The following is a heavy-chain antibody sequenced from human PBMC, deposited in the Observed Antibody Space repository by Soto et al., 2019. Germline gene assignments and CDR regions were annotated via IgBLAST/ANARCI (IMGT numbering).Heavy chain of an antibody. V-gene: IGHV3-9*01. D-gene: IGHD6-19*01. J-gene: IGHJ6*03. CDR3: AKETETLYSSGPNYYYYYYMDV. CDR2: ISWNSGSI. Sequence: GGSLRLSCAASGFTFDDYAMHWVRQAPGKGLEWVSGISWNSGSIGYADSVKGRFTISRDNAKNSLYLQMNSLRAEDTALYYCAKETETLYSSGPNYYYYYYMDVWGKGTTVTVSS. CDR1: GFTFDDYA.